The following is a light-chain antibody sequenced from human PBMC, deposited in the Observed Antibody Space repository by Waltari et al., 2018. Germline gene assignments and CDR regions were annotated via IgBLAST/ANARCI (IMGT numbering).Light chain of an antibody. Sequence: QSALTQPASVAGSPGQSITIPCRGTRSYVGTFYLCSWYQPKPGKAPKLLIYEVTKRPSGVSNRFSGSKSGNTASLTISGLQAEDEAAYFCCSYAGSSTLVFGGGTRVTVL. CDR2: EVT. V-gene: IGLV2-23*02. CDR3: CSYAGSSTLV. CDR1: RSYVGTFYL. J-gene: IGLJ3*02.